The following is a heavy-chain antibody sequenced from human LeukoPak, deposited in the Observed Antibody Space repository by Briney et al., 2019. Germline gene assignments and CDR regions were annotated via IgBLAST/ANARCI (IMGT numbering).Heavy chain of an antibody. V-gene: IGHV1-24*01. D-gene: IGHD6-19*01. CDR3: ARGGPSGWYILFWFDP. J-gene: IGHJ5*02. Sequence: ASVKVSCKVSGYTLTELSMHWVRQAPGKGLEWMGGFDPEDGETIYAQTFQGRVTMTEDTSTDTAYMELSSLRSEDTAVYYCARGGPSGWYILFWFDPWGQGTLVTVSS. CDR1: GYTLTELS. CDR2: FDPEDGET.